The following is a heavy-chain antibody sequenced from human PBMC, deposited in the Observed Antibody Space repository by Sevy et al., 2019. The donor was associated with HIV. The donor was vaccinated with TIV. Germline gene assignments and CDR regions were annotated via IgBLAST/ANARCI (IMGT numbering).Heavy chain of an antibody. Sequence: SETLSLTCTVSGGSISSYYCSWIRQPPGKGVEWIGYIYYSGGTNYNPSLKSRVTISVDTSKNQFSLKLSSVTAADTPVYYCARHFGVLNWFDPWGQGTLVTVSS. CDR3: ARHFGVLNWFDP. D-gene: IGHD3-3*01. J-gene: IGHJ5*02. CDR1: GGSISSYY. CDR2: IYYSGGT. V-gene: IGHV4-59*08.